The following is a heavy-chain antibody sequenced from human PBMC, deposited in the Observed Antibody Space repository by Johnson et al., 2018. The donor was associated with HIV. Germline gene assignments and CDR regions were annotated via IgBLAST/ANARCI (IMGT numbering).Heavy chain of an antibody. CDR1: GFTVSSNY. CDR2: IYSGGST. CDR3: ARDGSGTPKAFDI. V-gene: IGHV3-66*01. J-gene: IGHJ3*02. Sequence: VQLVESGGGLVQPGGSLRLSCAASGFTVSSNYMNWVRQAPGKGLEWVSVIYSGGSTYYTDSVKGRFTISRDNSKNTVYLQMISLRAEDTAVYYCARDGSGTPKAFDIWGQGTMGTVSS. D-gene: IGHD3-10*01.